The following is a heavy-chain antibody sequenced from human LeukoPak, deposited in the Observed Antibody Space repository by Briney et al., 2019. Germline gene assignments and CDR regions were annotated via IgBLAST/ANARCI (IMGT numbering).Heavy chain of an antibody. J-gene: IGHJ4*02. CDR2: VNADGGNT. CDR1: GFTFDNYR. V-gene: IGHV3-23*01. CDR3: TKRVKYGGTWDHFAD. Sequence: GGSLRLSCAASGFTFDNYRMSWVRQAPGKGLELVSTVNADGGNTYSADSVKGQCTISRDNSKSTLMLQMNRLRVEDTALYYCTKRVKYGGTWDHFADWGQGTLVTVSS. D-gene: IGHD1-26*01.